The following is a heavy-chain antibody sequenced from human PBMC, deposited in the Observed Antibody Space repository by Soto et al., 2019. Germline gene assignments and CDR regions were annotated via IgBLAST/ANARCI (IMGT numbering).Heavy chain of an antibody. Sequence: SVKVSCKASGGTFSTSSFVWVRQGPGQGLEWMGGIIPIFTRTNFAQKFQGRVTFSADESTRTTYMELRSLTSEDTAMYYCARRDLYSSSSGWFDPWGQGTLVTVSS. CDR2: IIPIFTRT. CDR3: ARRDLYSSSSGWFDP. V-gene: IGHV1-69*13. CDR1: GGTFSTSS. J-gene: IGHJ5*02. D-gene: IGHD6-6*01.